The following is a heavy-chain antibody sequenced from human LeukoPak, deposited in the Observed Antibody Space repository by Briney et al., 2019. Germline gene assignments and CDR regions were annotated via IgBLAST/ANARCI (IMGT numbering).Heavy chain of an antibody. Sequence: GGSLRLSCAASGFTFSSYGMHWVRQAPGKGLEWVAVVSYDGSNKYYADSVKGRFTISRDNSKNTPYLQMNSLRAEDTAVYYCAKDRYPYSSGWYYFDYWGQGTLVTVSS. J-gene: IGHJ4*02. CDR3: AKDRYPYSSGWYYFDY. V-gene: IGHV3-30*18. D-gene: IGHD6-19*01. CDR1: GFTFSSYG. CDR2: VSYDGSNK.